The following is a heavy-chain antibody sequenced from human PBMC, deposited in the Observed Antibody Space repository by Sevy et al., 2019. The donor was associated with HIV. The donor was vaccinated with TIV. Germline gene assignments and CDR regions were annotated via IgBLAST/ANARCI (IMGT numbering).Heavy chain of an antibody. V-gene: IGHV4-34*01. CDR3: ARSSGYVRGRPYYFDY. CDR2: INHSGST. Sequence: SETLSLTCAVYDGSFSGYYWSWIRQPPGKGLEWIGEINHSGSTNYNPSLKSRVTISVDTSKNQFSLKLSSVTAADTAVYYCARSSGYVRGRPYYFDYWGQGTLVTVSS. J-gene: IGHJ4*02. D-gene: IGHD5-12*01. CDR1: DGSFSGYY.